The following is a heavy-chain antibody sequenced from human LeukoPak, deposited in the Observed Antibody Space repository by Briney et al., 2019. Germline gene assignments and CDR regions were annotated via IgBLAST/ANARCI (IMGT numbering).Heavy chain of an antibody. Sequence: PSETLSLTCTVSGGSISSYYWSWIRQPPGKGLEWIGYIYYSGSTNYNPSLKNRVTISVDTSKNQFSLKLSSVTAADTAVYYCARDLASGFDYWGQGTLVTVSS. CDR3: ARDLASGFDY. CDR1: GGSISSYY. CDR2: IYYSGST. D-gene: IGHD5-12*01. V-gene: IGHV4-59*01. J-gene: IGHJ4*02.